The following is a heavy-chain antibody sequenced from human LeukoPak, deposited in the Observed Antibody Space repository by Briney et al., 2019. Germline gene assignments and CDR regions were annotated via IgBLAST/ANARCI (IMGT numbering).Heavy chain of an antibody. Sequence: TSVKASCKASGFTFTSSAMQWVRQARGQRLEWIGWIVVGSGNTNYAQKFQERVTITRDMSTSTAYMELSSLRSEDTAVYYCAADPANYYYYGMDVWGQGTTVTVSS. V-gene: IGHV1-58*02. CDR1: GFTFTSSA. CDR2: IVVGSGNT. CDR3: AADPANYYYYGMDV. J-gene: IGHJ6*02.